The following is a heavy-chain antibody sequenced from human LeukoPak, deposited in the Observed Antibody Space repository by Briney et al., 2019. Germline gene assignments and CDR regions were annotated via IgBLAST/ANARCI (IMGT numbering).Heavy chain of an antibody. CDR3: ASGRLVGAPDY. CDR2: ITSDGSGI. D-gene: IGHD1-26*01. Sequence: GGSLRLSCAASGFTFSSYWMHWVRQPPGKGRVWVSRITSDGSGIGYADSVKGRFSTSRDNAKNTLYLQMNSLRAEDTAVYYCASGRLVGAPDYWGQGTLVTVSS. V-gene: IGHV3-74*01. J-gene: IGHJ4*02. CDR1: GFTFSSYW.